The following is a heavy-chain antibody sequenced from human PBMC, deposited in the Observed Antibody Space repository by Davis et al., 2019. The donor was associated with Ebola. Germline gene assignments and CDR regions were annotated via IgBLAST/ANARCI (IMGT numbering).Heavy chain of an antibody. CDR3: ASGLGYSGYEPFDN. V-gene: IGHV1-24*01. J-gene: IGHJ4*02. CDR2: FDPEDGEK. D-gene: IGHD5-12*01. CDR1: GYPVTELS. Sequence: ASVKVSCKVSGYPVTELSLHWVRQDPAKGLEWMGAFDPEDGEKFYAQKFQGRVTMTEDTSTDTAYMKLSSLRSEDTAVYYCASGLGYSGYEPFDNWGQGTLVTVSS.